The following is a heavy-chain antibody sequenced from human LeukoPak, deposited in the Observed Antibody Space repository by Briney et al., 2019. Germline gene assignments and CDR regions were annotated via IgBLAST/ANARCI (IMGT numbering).Heavy chain of an antibody. CDR3: ARSYCTNGVCYRGFDP. V-gene: IGHV4-34*01. CDR2: INHRGST. J-gene: IGHJ5*02. Sequence: SETLSLTCAVYGGSFSGYYWSWIRQPPGKGLEWIGEINHRGSTNYNPSLKSRVTISVDTSKNQFSLELNSVTAADTAVYYCARSYCTNGVCYRGFDPWSQGTLVTVSS. D-gene: IGHD2-8*01. CDR1: GGSFSGYY.